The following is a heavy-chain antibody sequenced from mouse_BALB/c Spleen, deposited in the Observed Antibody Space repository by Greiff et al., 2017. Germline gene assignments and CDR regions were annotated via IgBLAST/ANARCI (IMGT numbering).Heavy chain of an antibody. D-gene: IGHD1-2*01. J-gene: IGHJ3*01. V-gene: IGHV2-9*02. CDR2: IWAGGST. CDR1: GFSLTSYG. Sequence: QVQLKESGPGLVAPSQSLSITCTVSGFSLTSYGVHWVRQPPGKGLEWLGVIWAGGSTNYNSALMSRLSISKDNSKSQVFLKMNSLQTDDTAMYYCARELLRLRPPAYWGQGTLVTVSA. CDR3: ARELLRLRPPAY.